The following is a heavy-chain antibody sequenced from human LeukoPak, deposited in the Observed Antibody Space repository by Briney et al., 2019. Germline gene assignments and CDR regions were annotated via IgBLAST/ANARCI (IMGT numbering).Heavy chain of an antibody. Sequence: ASVKVSCKASGYTFTSYGISWVRQAPGQGLEWMGWISAYNGNTNYAQNLQGRVTMTTDTSTSTAYMELRRLRSHDTAVYYCARVLKYYPDYWGQGTLVTVSS. V-gene: IGHV1-18*01. J-gene: IGHJ4*02. D-gene: IGHD2/OR15-2a*01. CDR2: ISAYNGNT. CDR1: GYTFTSYG. CDR3: ARVLKYYPDY.